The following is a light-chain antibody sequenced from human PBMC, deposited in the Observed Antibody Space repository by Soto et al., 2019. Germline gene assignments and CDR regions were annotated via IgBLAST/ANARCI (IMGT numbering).Light chain of an antibody. CDR1: QSISSY. J-gene: IGKJ1*01. CDR2: AAS. Sequence: DIQMTQSPSSLSASLGDRVTITCRASQSISSYLNWYQQKPGKAPKLLIYAASSLQSGVPSRFSGSGSGTDFSLTISSLQPDDFATYYCQQSYSTHPWTFGQGTKVDIK. CDR3: QQSYSTHPWT. V-gene: IGKV1-39*01.